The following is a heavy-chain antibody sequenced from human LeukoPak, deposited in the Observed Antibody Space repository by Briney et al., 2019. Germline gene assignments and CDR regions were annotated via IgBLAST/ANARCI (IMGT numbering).Heavy chain of an antibody. V-gene: IGHV1-46*01. Sequence: GESLKVSCKASGYPFTSYYMHWVRQAPGQGLEWMGIINPSGGSTSYAQKFQGRVTMTRDTSTSTVYMELSSLRSEDTAVYYCARGGGVVVPAAIYYGMDVWGQGTTVTVSS. CDR1: GYPFTSYY. CDR2: INPSGGST. D-gene: IGHD2-2*01. J-gene: IGHJ6*02. CDR3: ARGGGVVVPAAIYYGMDV.